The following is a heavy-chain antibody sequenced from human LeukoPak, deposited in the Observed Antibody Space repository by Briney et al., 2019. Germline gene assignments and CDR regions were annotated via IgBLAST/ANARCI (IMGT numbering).Heavy chain of an antibody. V-gene: IGHV4-59*01. CDR3: ARDAYGDYSFDY. CDR2: IYYSGST. Sequence: SETLSLTCTVSGGSISSYYWSWIRQPPGKGLEWIGYIYYSGSTNYNPSLKSRVTISVDTSKSQFSLKLSSVTAADTAVYYCARDAYGDYSFDYWGQGTLVTVSS. CDR1: GGSISSYY. D-gene: IGHD4-17*01. J-gene: IGHJ4*02.